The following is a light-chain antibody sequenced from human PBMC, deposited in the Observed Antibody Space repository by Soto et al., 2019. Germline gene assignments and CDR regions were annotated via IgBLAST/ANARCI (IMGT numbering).Light chain of an antibody. CDR2: SNT. Sequence: QSVLTQPPSASGTPGQTIAISCSGGSSNIGSHTVNWYQQLPGTAPRLLIYSNTQRPSGVPDRVSGSKSGTSASLAISGLHSEYEGDYYCAAWYDSLNGVVFGGGTKLTVL. V-gene: IGLV1-44*01. J-gene: IGLJ2*01. CDR1: SSNIGSHT. CDR3: AAWYDSLNGVV.